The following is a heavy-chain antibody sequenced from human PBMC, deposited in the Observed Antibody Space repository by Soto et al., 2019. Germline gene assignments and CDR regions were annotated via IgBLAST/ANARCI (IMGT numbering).Heavy chain of an antibody. CDR1: GVSIRTTSYN. Sequence: QLHLQESGPGLVKPSETLSLTCNVSGVSIRTTSYNWGWIRQPPGKGLQWIGTVYYTGRTYYNPSLKSRGTISVDTSSNQFSLNLTSVTAADTAVYYCARHGSYWGLGTLVIVSS. CDR3: ARHGSY. CDR2: VYYTGRT. J-gene: IGHJ4*02. V-gene: IGHV4-39*01.